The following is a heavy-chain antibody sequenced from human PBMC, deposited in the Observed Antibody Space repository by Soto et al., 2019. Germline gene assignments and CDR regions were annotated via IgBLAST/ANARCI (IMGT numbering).Heavy chain of an antibody. CDR1: GGTFSSYA. V-gene: IGHV1-69*12. Sequence: QVQLVQSGAEVKKPGSSVKVSCKASGGTFSSYAISWVRQAPGQWLEWMGGIIPIFGTANYAQKFQGRVMITADESTSTAYMELSSLRSEDTAVYYCASWERWLHRFDYWGQGTLVTVSS. CDR3: ASWERWLHRFDY. CDR2: IIPIFGTA. J-gene: IGHJ4*02. D-gene: IGHD5-12*01.